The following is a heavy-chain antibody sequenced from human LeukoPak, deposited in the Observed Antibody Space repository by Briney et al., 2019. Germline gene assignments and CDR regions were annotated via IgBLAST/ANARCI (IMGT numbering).Heavy chain of an antibody. Sequence: GGSLRLSCAVYGFTFSAYAMSWVRQAPGKGLEWVSAMSGSGGMTYYADSVKGRFSISRDNSKNTLHLQMNSLRAEDTAVYYCAKGAMPYYDGSGYNYFDYWGQGTPVTVSS. CDR2: MSGSGGMT. CDR3: AKGAMPYYDGSGYNYFDY. D-gene: IGHD3-22*01. J-gene: IGHJ4*02. V-gene: IGHV3-23*01. CDR1: GFTFSAYA.